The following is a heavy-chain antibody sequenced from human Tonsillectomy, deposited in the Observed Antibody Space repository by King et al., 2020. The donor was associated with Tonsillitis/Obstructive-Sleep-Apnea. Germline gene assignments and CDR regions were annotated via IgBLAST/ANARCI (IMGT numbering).Heavy chain of an antibody. CDR1: GGSFSGYY. CDR3: ARLGTPDIVVIFAIRAGDYFDF. J-gene: IGHJ4*02. CDR2: INHSGTT. Sequence: VQLQQWGAGLLKSSETLSLTCAVYGGSFSGYYWSWIRQSPGKGLEWIGEINHSGTTNYNPSLKSRVTISVDTSKSQFSLKLSSVTAADTAVYYCARLGTPDIVVIFAIRAGDYFDFWGQGILVTVSS. V-gene: IGHV4-34*01. D-gene: IGHD2-21*01.